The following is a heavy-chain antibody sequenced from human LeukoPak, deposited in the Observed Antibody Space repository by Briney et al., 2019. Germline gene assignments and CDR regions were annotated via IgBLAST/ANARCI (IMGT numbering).Heavy chain of an antibody. J-gene: IGHJ4*02. V-gene: IGHV3-23*01. CDR1: GFTFSSYA. D-gene: IGHD1-26*01. CDR2: ISGSGGST. CDR3: AKDRRKGELLYYFDY. Sequence: PGGSLRLSCAASGFTFSSYAMSWVRQAPGKGLEWVSAISGSGGSTYYADSVKGRFTISRDNSKNTLYLQMNSLRAEDTAVYYCAKDRRKGELLYYFDYWRQGTLVTVSS.